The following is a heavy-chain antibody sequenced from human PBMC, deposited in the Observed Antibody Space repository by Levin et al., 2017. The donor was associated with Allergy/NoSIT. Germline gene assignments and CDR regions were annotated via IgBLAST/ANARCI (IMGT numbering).Heavy chain of an antibody. Sequence: SQTLSLTCTVSGGSISSTSYHWGWLRQPPGKGLEWIATIYYVGDTYYNPSLKSRVTISVDTSKNQFSLKLTSVTAADPAVYYCARHRYCTSTRCSSYYYYMDVWGKGTTVTVSS. V-gene: IGHV4-39*01. CDR2: IYYVGDT. D-gene: IGHD2-2*01. CDR1: GGSISSTSYH. CDR3: ARHRYCTSTRCSSYYYYMDV. J-gene: IGHJ6*03.